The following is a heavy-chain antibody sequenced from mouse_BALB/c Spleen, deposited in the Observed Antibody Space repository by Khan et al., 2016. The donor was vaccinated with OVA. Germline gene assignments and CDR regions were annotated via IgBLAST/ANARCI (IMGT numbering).Heavy chain of an antibody. V-gene: IGHV3-2*02. D-gene: IGHD3-3*01. CDR3: ARGRAY. Sequence: EVQLVESGPGLVKPSQSLSLTCTVTGYSITSDYAWNWIRQFPGNKLEWMGYITYSGSPSYIPSLKSRISITRDTSKNQLFLQLNSVTSEDTATYYCARGRAYWGQGTLVTVSA. CDR1: GYSITSDYA. J-gene: IGHJ3*01. CDR2: ITYSGSP.